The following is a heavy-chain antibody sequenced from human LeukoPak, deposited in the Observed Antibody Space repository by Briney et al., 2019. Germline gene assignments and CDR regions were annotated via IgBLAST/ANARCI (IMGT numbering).Heavy chain of an antibody. CDR3: AKCSYDILTGYPIWFDP. J-gene: IGHJ5*02. Sequence: GGSLRLSCAASGFTFSSYAMSWVRQAPGKGLEWVSAISGSGGSTYYADSVKGRFTISRDNSKNTLYLQMNSLRAEDTAVYYCAKCSYDILTGYPIWFDPWGLGTLVTVSS. D-gene: IGHD3-9*01. CDR1: GFTFSSYA. V-gene: IGHV3-23*01. CDR2: ISGSGGST.